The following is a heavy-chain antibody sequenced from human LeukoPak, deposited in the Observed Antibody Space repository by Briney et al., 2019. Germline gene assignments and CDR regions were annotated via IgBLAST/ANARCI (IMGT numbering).Heavy chain of an antibody. CDR3: ARDPEHYDILTGYYDY. Sequence: ASVKVSCKASGYTFTSYGISWVRQAPGQGLEWTGWISAYNGNTNYAQKLQGRVTMTTDTSTSTAYMELRSLRSDDTAVYYCARDPEHYDILTGYYDYWGQGTLVTVSS. J-gene: IGHJ4*02. CDR1: GYTFTSYG. D-gene: IGHD3-9*01. CDR2: ISAYNGNT. V-gene: IGHV1-18*01.